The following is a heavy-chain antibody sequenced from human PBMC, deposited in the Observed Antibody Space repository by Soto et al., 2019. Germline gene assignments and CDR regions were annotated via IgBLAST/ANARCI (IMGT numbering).Heavy chain of an antibody. D-gene: IGHD4-17*01. V-gene: IGHV4-34*01. Sequence: ETLSLTCAVYGVSFSGYYWSWIRQPPGKGLEWIGEINHSGSTNYNPSLKSRVTISVDTSKNQFSLKLSSVTAADTAVYYCARVGVATVTTDAFDIWGQGTMVTVSS. CDR3: ARVGVATVTTDAFDI. CDR1: GVSFSGYY. CDR2: INHSGST. J-gene: IGHJ3*02.